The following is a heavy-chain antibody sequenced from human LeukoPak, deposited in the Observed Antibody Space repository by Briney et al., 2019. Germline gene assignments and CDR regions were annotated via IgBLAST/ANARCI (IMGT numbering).Heavy chain of an antibody. V-gene: IGHV3-30*04. CDR1: GFTFSNYA. Sequence: PGGSLRLSCAASGFTFSNYAIHWVRQAPGKGLEWVAVMSYDGSNRYYADSVKGRITISRDNSKNTLYLQMNSLTTEDTAVYYCARDQRPYYFYGLDVWGQGTTVTVS. J-gene: IGHJ6*02. D-gene: IGHD5-24*01. CDR2: MSYDGSNR. CDR3: ARDQRPYYFYGLDV.